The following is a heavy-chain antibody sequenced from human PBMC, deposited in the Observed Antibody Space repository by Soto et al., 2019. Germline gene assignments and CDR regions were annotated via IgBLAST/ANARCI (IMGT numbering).Heavy chain of an antibody. V-gene: IGHV4-59*01. D-gene: IGHD3-9*01. CDR3: VRDRRYCDWLGVFGP. CDR2: IYYSGST. CDR1: GGSISSYY. J-gene: IGHJ4*02. Sequence: SETLSLTCTFSGGSISSYYWSWIRQPPGKGLEWIGYIYYSGSTNYNPSLKSRVTISVDTSKNQFSRKQSSVTAADTAVYYCVRDRRYCDWLGVFGPWGQGTLVVVSS.